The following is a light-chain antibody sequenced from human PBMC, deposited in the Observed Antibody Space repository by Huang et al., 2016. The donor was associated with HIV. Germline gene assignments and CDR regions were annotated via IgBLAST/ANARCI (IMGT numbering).Light chain of an antibody. Sequence: DIQMTQSPSSQSASVGDRVTITCRASQVFSNYLAWYQQKPGKVPKLLIYGASTLQSGVPSRFSGSGSGTDFTLTISSLQPEDVATYYCQKYNGAPFTFGPGTKVDIK. CDR2: GAS. J-gene: IGKJ3*01. V-gene: IGKV1-27*01. CDR3: QKYNGAPFT. CDR1: QVFSNY.